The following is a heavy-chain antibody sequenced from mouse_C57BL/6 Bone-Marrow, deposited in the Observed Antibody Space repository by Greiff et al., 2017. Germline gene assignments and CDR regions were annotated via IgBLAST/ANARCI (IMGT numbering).Heavy chain of an antibody. CDR3: ARWDTT. Sequence: VQLQQPGAELVKPGASVKLSCKASGYTFTSYWMHWVKQRPGQGLEWIGMIHPNSGSTNYNEKFKGKATLTVDKSSSTAYMQLSSLTSEDSAVYYCARWDTTWGQGTLVTVSA. CDR2: IHPNSGST. J-gene: IGHJ3*02. V-gene: IGHV1-64*01. CDR1: GYTFTSYW. D-gene: IGHD1-1*01.